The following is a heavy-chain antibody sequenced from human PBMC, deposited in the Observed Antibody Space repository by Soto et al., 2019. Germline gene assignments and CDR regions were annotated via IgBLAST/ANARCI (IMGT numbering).Heavy chain of an antibody. J-gene: IGHJ6*02. CDR3: ARARLSNGDPTTYLCYGQDV. D-gene: IGHD2-2*01. Sequence: QVQLVQSGAEVKRPGSSVKVSCKASGDMFRNSAFTWVRQAPGQGLEWMGVIIPLFRRTNVAQKFQGRTTLTAYESATNVYMELTSRTSDNSTVYYCARARLSNGDPTTYLCYGQDVWAQVTTVTV. CDR1: GDMFRNSA. CDR2: IIPLFRRT. V-gene: IGHV1-69*19.